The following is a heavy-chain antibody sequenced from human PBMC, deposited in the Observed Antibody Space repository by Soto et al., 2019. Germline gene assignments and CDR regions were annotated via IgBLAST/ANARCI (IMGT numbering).Heavy chain of an antibody. CDR3: ARDRGGIPQDIVVVPAAMNDY. CDR2: ISSSSSTI. J-gene: IGHJ4*02. D-gene: IGHD2-2*01. CDR1: GFTFSSYS. V-gene: IGHV3-48*01. Sequence: PGGSLRLSCAASGFTFSSYSMNWVRQAPGKGLEWVSYISSSSSTIYYADSVKGRFTISRDNAKNSLYLQMNSLRAEDTAVYYCARDRGGIPQDIVVVPAAMNDYWGQGTLVTVSS.